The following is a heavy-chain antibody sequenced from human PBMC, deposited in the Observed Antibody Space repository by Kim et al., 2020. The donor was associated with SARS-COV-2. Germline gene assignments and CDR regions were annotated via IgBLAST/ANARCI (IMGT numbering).Heavy chain of an antibody. CDR1: GGSFSGYY. Sequence: SETLSLTCAVYGGSFSGYYSSWIRQPPGKGLEWIGEINHSGSTNYNPSLKSRVTISVDTSKNQFSLKLSSVTAADTAVYYCARGVPAAIRRGQGILVTVS. V-gene: IGHV4-34*01. D-gene: IGHD2-2*01. CDR2: INHSGST. CDR3: ARGVPAAIR. J-gene: IGHJ4*02.